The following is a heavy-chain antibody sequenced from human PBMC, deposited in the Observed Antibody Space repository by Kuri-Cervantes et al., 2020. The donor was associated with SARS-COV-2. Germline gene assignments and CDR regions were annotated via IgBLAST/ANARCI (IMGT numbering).Heavy chain of an antibody. CDR2: ISSSSSYI. D-gene: IGHD3-3*01. CDR3: ARTYDFWSGYSSALIDY. V-gene: IGHV3-21*01. J-gene: IGHJ4*02. CDR1: GFTFSSYS. Sequence: GGSLRLCCAASGFTFSSYSMNWVRQAPGKGLEWVSSISSSSSYIYYADSVKGRFTISRNNAKNSLYLQMNSLRAEDTAVYYCARTYDFWSGYSSALIDYWCQGTLVTVSS.